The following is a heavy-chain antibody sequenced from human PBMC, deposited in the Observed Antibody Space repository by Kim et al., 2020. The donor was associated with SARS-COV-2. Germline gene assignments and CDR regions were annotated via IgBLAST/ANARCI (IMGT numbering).Heavy chain of an antibody. J-gene: IGHJ5*02. CDR1: GFTFSSYW. D-gene: IGHD3-10*01. CDR3: ARDRRITMVRGVIMNWFDP. V-gene: IGHV3-7*01. Sequence: GGSLRLSCAASGFTFSSYWMSWVRQAPGKGLEWVANIKQDGSEKYYVDSVKGRFTISRDNAKNSLYLQMNSLGAEDTAVYYCARDRRITMVRGVIMNWFDPWGQGTLVTVSS. CDR2: IKQDGSEK.